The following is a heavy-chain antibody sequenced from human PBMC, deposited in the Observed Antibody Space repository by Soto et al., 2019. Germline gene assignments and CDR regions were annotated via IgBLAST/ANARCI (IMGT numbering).Heavy chain of an antibody. D-gene: IGHD4-17*01. Sequence: PSETLSLTCTVSGGSISSSSYYWGWIRQPPGKGLEWIGSIHYSGSTYYNPSLKSRVTISVDTSKNQFSLKLSSVTAADTAVYYCARGRAPPNYGDYVHWGQGTTVTVSS. V-gene: IGHV4-39*01. J-gene: IGHJ6*02. CDR1: GGSISSSSYY. CDR3: ARGRAPPNYGDYVH. CDR2: IHYSGST.